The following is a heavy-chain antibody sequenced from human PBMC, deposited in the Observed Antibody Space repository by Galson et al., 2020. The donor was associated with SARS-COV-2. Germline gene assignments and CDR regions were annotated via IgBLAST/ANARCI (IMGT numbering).Heavy chain of an antibody. Sequence: TGGSLRLSCAASGLTFSSYALHWVRQAPGKGLEWVAVITYDRSKRYYADSVKGRFTISTDNSESTLYLQMNGLRGEDTAVYFCARDGAVEHLYYGMDVWGQGTTVAVSS. J-gene: IGHJ6*02. CDR1: GLTFSSYA. V-gene: IGHV3-30-3*01. CDR3: ARDGAVEHLYYGMDV. D-gene: IGHD2-15*01. CDR2: ITYDRSKR.